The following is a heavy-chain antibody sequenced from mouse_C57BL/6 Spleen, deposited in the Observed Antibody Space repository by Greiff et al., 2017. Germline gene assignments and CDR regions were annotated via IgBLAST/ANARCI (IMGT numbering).Heavy chain of an antibody. CDR1: GFTFSSYG. J-gene: IGHJ2*01. CDR3: ARGEGGGYFDY. Sequence: EVKLVESGGDLVKPGGSLKLSCAASGFTFSSYGMSWVRQTPDKRLEWVATISSGGSYTYYPDRVKGRFTISRDHAKNTLYLQMSSLKSEDTAMYYCARGEGGGYFDYWGQGTTLTVSS. V-gene: IGHV5-6*01. CDR2: ISSGGSYT.